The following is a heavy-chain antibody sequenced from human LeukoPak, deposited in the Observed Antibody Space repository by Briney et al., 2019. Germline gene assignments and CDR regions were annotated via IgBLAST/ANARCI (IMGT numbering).Heavy chain of an antibody. J-gene: IGHJ6*04. CDR1: GGTFSSYA. CDR2: IIPIFGTA. CDR3: ARDKRSSWSRLDYYYYGMDV. Sequence: SVKVSCKASGGTFSSYAISWVRQAPGQGLEWMGGIIPIFGTANYARKFQGRVTITADESTSTAYMELSSLRSEDTAVYYCARDKRSSWSRLDYYYYGMDVWGKGTTVTVSS. V-gene: IGHV1-69*13. D-gene: IGHD6-13*01.